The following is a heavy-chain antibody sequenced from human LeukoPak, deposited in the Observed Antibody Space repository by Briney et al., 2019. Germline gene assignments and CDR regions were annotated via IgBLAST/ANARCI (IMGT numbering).Heavy chain of an antibody. V-gene: IGHV3-21*01. CDR3: ARDVSGYSYGYPLGY. J-gene: IGHJ4*02. Sequence: GGSLRLSCAASGFTFSSYSMNWVRQAPGKGLEWVSSISSSSSYIYYADSVKGRFTISRDNAKNSLHLQMNSLRAEDTAVYYCARDVSGYSYGYPLGYWGQGTLVTVSS. D-gene: IGHD5-18*01. CDR1: GFTFSSYS. CDR2: ISSSSSYI.